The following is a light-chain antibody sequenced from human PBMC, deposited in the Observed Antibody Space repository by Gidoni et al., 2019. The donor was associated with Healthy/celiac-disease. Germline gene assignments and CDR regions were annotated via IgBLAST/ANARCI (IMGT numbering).Light chain of an antibody. V-gene: IGKV3-11*01. Sequence: IVLIQSPATLSLSPGERATLSCRASQSVSSYLAWYQQKPGQAPRLLIYAASNRATGIPARFSGSGSGTDFTLTISSLEPEDFAVYYCQQRSNWRDTFGQGTRLEIK. J-gene: IGKJ5*01. CDR1: QSVSSY. CDR2: AAS. CDR3: QQRSNWRDT.